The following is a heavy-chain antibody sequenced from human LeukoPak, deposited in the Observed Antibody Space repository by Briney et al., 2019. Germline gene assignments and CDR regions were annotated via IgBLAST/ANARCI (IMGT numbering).Heavy chain of an antibody. CDR2: ISGTGSST. J-gene: IGHJ4*02. CDR1: GFTFTNYA. Sequence: GGSLRLSCAASGFTFTNYAMSWVRQAPGKGLEWVSAISGTGSSTYYADSVKGRFTTSRDNSKNTLFLQMNSLRAEDTAVYYCAKVLSLRYSVWVLYADWWGQGTLVTVSS. V-gene: IGHV3-23*01. D-gene: IGHD3-9*01. CDR3: AKVLSLRYSVWVLYADW.